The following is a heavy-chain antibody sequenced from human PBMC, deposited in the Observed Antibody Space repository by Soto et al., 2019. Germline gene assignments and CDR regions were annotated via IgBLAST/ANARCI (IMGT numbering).Heavy chain of an antibody. D-gene: IGHD4-17*01. CDR3: ARQGYGGNWFDP. Sequence: QLQLQESGPGLVKPSETLSLTCTVSGGSISSSSYYWGWIRQPPGKGLEWIGSIYYSGSTYYNPSLKSRVTISVDTSKNQFSLKLSSVTAADTAVYYCARQGYGGNWFDPWGQGTLVTVSS. CDR2: IYYSGST. J-gene: IGHJ5*02. CDR1: GGSISSSSYY. V-gene: IGHV4-39*01.